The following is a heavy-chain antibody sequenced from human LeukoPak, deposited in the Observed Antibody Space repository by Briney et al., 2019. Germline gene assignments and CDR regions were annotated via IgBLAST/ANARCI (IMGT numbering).Heavy chain of an antibody. Sequence: SETLSLTCTVSGGSISSYYWSWIRQPPGKELEWIGYISYSGSTDSNPSLKSRVTISVDTSKNQISLKLSSVTAADTAVYYCARTYCRGGSCHFDYWGQGTLVTVSS. V-gene: IGHV4-59*08. J-gene: IGHJ4*02. CDR3: ARTYCRGGSCHFDY. CDR2: ISYSGST. D-gene: IGHD2-15*01. CDR1: GGSISSYY.